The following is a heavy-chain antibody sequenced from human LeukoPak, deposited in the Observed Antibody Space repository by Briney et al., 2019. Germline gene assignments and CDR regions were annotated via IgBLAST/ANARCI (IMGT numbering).Heavy chain of an antibody. CDR1: GGSISSSNW. Sequence: SETLSLTCAVSGGSISSSNWWSWVRQPPGKGLEWIGEIYHSGSTNYNPSLKSRVTILVDKSKNQFSLKLSSVTAADTAVYYCARVPYYYDSSGYYFAGTNWFDPWGQGTLVTVPS. D-gene: IGHD3-22*01. V-gene: IGHV4-4*02. CDR2: IYHSGST. CDR3: ARVPYYYDSSGYYFAGTNWFDP. J-gene: IGHJ5*02.